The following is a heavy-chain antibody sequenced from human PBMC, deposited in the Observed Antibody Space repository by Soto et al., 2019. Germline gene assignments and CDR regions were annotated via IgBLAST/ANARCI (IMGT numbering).Heavy chain of an antibody. V-gene: IGHV4-59*01. D-gene: IGHD1-26*01. Sequence: QVQLQESGPGLVKPSETLSLTCTVSGGSISSYYWSWIRQPPGKGLEWIGYIYYSGSTNYNPSLKSRDTISVATSQNQFSLKLSSVTAADTAVYYCARVGIVGTPLGAFDIWGQGTMVTVSS. CDR2: IYYSGST. J-gene: IGHJ3*02. CDR3: ARVGIVGTPLGAFDI. CDR1: GGSISSYY.